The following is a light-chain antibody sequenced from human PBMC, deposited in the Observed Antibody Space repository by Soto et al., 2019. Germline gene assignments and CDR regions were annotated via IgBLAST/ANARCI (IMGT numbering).Light chain of an antibody. J-gene: IGKJ1*01. CDR2: GAS. CDR1: PGIGNA. Sequence: IQVPQSPSCLYASVGDRVTISCRASPGIGNALGWYQQKPGKPPKVLIYGASNLQSGVPTRFSGSGAGTDFSLTIISRQSEDFSVYYYQQYNNTSMWTFGQGTKVDIK. V-gene: IGKV1-6*01. CDR3: QQYNNTSMWT.